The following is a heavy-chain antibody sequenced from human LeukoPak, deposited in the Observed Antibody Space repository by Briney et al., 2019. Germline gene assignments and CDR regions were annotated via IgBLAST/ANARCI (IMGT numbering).Heavy chain of an antibody. CDR2: ISGSGGST. CDR3: AKYIAVVTAHGPDLRYYGMDV. D-gene: IGHD2-21*02. J-gene: IGHJ6*02. V-gene: IGHV3-23*01. Sequence: GGSLRLSCAASGFTFSSYAMSWVRQAPGKGLEWVSAISGSGGSTYYADSVKGRFTISRDNSKNTLYLQMNSLRAEDTAVYYCAKYIAVVTAHGPDLRYYGMDVWGQGTTVTVSS. CDR1: GFTFSSYA.